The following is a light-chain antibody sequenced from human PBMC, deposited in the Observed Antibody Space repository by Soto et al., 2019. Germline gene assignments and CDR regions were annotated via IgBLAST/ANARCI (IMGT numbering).Light chain of an antibody. CDR2: DVS. J-gene: IGLJ1*01. Sequence: QSVLTQPASVSGSPGQSITISCTGTNSDVGGYDYVSWYQQHPGKAPKLMIYDVSDRPSGVSNRFSGSKSGSTASLTISGLQAEDEADYYCSSYSAYSPYVFGTGTKVTV. CDR1: NSDVGGYDY. CDR3: SSYSAYSPYV. V-gene: IGLV2-14*01.